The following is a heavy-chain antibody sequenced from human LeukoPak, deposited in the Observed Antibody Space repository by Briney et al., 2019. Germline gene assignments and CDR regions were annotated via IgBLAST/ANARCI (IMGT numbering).Heavy chain of an antibody. CDR1: GGSISSYY. J-gene: IGHJ5*02. V-gene: IGHV4-59*01. Sequence: PSETLSLTCTVSGGSISSYYWSWIRQPPGKGLEWIGYIYYSGSTNYNPSLKSRVTISVDTSKNQFPLKLSSVTAADTAVYYCARVSGLGWFDPWGQGTLVTVSS. D-gene: IGHD2-21*01. CDR3: ARVSGLGWFDP. CDR2: IYYSGST.